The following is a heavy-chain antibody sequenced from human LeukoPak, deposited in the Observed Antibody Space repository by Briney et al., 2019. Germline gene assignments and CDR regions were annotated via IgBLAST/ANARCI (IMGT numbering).Heavy chain of an antibody. V-gene: IGHV3-30-3*01. CDR2: ISYDGSNK. Sequence: GGSLRLSCAASGFTFSSYAMHWVRQAPGKGLEWVAVISYDGSNKYYADSVKGRFTISRDNSKNTLYLQMNSLRAEDTAVYYCARALPPHRVGKMGWFDPWGQGTLVTVSS. CDR3: ARALPPHRVGKMGWFDP. D-gene: IGHD2-8*01. J-gene: IGHJ5*02. CDR1: GFTFSSYA.